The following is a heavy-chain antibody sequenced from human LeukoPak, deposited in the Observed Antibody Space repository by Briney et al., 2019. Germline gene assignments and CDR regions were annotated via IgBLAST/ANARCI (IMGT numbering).Heavy chain of an antibody. CDR3: ARRVYCTGGACRNWYFDL. Sequence: SETLSLTCTVSGGSISSSSYYWGWIRQPPGKGLEWIGSIHYSGSTYYNPSLKSRITISVDTSKNQFSLRLSSVTAADTAVYYCARRVYCTGGACRNWYFDLWGRGTLVTVSS. CDR2: IHYSGST. D-gene: IGHD2-8*02. V-gene: IGHV4-39*01. CDR1: GGSISSSSYY. J-gene: IGHJ2*01.